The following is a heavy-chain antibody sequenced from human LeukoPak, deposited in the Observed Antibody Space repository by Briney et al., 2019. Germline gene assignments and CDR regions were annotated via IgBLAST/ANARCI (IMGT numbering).Heavy chain of an antibody. CDR3: ARDSSGWYHVTDAFDI. Sequence: ASVKVSCKASGYTFTGYYMHWVRQAPGQGLEWMGWINPNSGGTNYAQKFQGRVTMTRDTSISTAYMELSRLRSDDTAVYYCARDSSGWYHVTDAFDIWGQGTMVTVSS. CDR2: INPNSGGT. J-gene: IGHJ3*02. CDR1: GYTFTGYY. V-gene: IGHV1-2*02. D-gene: IGHD6-19*01.